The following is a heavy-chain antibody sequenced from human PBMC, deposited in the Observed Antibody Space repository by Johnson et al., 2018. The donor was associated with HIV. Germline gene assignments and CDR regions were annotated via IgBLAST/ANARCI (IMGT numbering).Heavy chain of an antibody. CDR1: GFTFSSYA. CDR2: ISYDGSNK. Sequence: QVQLVESGGGVVQPGRSLRLSCAASGFTFSSYAMHWVRQAPGKGLEWVAVISYDGSNKYYADSVKGRFTISRDSSKDTLYVQMNSLRGEDTAVYYCARRTVTALFDIWGQGTLVTVSS. J-gene: IGHJ3*02. D-gene: IGHD4-17*01. V-gene: IGHV3-30*04. CDR3: ARRTVTALFDI.